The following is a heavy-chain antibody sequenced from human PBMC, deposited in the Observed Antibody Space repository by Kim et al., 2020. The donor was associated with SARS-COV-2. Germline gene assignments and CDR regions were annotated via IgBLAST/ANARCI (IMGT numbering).Heavy chain of an antibody. CDR1: GFTFSSYG. Sequence: GGSLRLSCAASGFTFSSYGMHWVRQAPGKGLEWVAVISYDGSNKYYADSVKGRFTISRDNSKNTLYLQMNSLRAEDTAVYYCAKERGVSSGWYGNWGQGTLVTVSS. CDR2: ISYDGSNK. D-gene: IGHD6-19*01. CDR3: AKERGVSSGWYGN. V-gene: IGHV3-30*18. J-gene: IGHJ4*02.